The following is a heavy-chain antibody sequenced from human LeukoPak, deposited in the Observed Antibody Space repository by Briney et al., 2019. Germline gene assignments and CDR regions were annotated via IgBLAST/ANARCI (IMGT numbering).Heavy chain of an antibody. CDR1: GFDFTNYG. V-gene: IGHV3-23*01. Sequence: GGSLRLSCTASGFDFTNYGMSWVRQAPGKGLEWVSSVSGSGASTNYADSVKGRFTISRDNSNNTLFLQMNSLRAEDTAVYYCARAGGSYYYYMDVWGKGTTVTVSS. CDR3: ARAGGSYYYYMDV. J-gene: IGHJ6*03. D-gene: IGHD1-26*01. CDR2: VSGSGAST.